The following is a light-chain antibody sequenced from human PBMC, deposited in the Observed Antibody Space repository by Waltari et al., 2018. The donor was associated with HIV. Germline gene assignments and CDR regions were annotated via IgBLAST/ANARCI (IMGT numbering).Light chain of an antibody. CDR3: ATWHTSLRAHVV. CDR1: SPNIGNND. CDR2: DND. V-gene: IGLV1-51*01. J-gene: IGLJ2*01. Sequence: QSVLTQSPSVSAAPGQRVTISCSGSSPNIGNNDVSWYQQLPGRAPKVLIYDNDNRPSGIPDRFSGSKSGTSATLDITGLQTGDEADYYCATWHTSLRAHVVFGGGTKVTVL.